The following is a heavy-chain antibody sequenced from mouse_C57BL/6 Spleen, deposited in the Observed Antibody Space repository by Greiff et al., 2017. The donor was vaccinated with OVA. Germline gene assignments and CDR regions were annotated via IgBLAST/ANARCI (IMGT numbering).Heavy chain of an antibody. CDR1: GYSFTDYT. CDR3: ASVRRYWYFDV. V-gene: IGHV1-39*01. CDR2: INPNYGTT. J-gene: IGHJ1*03. D-gene: IGHD1-2*01. Sequence: VQLQQSGPELVKPGASVKISCKASGYSFTDYTMNWVKQSTGKSLEWIGVINPNYGTTSYNQKFKGKATLTVDQSSSTAYMKLNSLTSEDSAVYDCASVRRYWYFDVWGTGTTVTVSS.